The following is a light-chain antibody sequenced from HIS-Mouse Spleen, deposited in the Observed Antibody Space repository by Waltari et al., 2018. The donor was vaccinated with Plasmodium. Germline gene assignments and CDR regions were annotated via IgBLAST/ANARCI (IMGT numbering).Light chain of an antibody. V-gene: IGKV1-5*03. J-gene: IGKJ1*01. CDR2: KAS. Sequence: DIQMTQSPSTLSASVGDGVTITCRASQSISSWLAWYQQKPGKAPKLLLYKASSLESGVPSRFSGSGSGTEFTLTISSLQPDDFATYYCQQYNSYSWTFGQGTKVEIK. CDR3: QQYNSYSWT. CDR1: QSISSW.